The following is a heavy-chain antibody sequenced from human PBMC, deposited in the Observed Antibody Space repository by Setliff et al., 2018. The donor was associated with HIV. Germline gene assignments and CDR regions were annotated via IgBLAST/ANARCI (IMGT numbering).Heavy chain of an antibody. CDR3: ARAVGGSNYFDYSGYQDF. V-gene: IGHV1-18*01. J-gene: IGHJ4*02. D-gene: IGHD3-22*01. Sequence: GASVKVSCKTSGYPFDSYGISWVRQAPGQGLEWMGWISAYIGDTKYAQRFQGRVTMTTDPSTPTAYMELRSLKSEDTAVYYYARAVGGSNYFDYSGYQDFWGQGTRVTVSS. CDR1: GYPFDSYG. CDR2: ISAYIGDT.